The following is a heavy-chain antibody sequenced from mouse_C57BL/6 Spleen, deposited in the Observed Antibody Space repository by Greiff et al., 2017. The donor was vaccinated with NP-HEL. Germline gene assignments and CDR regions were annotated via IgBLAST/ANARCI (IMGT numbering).Heavy chain of an antibody. CDR3: ARQSLYAMDY. CDR2: INHNNGGT. Sequence: VQLQQSGPELVKPGASVKISCKASGYTFTDYYMNWVKQSHGKSLEWIGDINHNNGGTSYNQKFKGKATLTVDKSSSTAYMELRSLTSEDSAVYYCARQSLYAMDYWGQGTSVTVSS. J-gene: IGHJ4*01. CDR1: GYTFTDYY. V-gene: IGHV1-26*01.